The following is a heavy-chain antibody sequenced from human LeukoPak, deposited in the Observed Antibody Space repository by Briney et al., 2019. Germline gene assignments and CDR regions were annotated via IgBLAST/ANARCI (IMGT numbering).Heavy chain of an antibody. D-gene: IGHD4-17*01. CDR3: ARQGVTTDAFDI. J-gene: IGHJ3*02. V-gene: IGHV4-59*08. Sequence: PSETLSLTCTVTGGSISSYYWSWIRQPPGKGLEWIGYIYYSGSTNYNPSLKSRVTISVDTSKNQFSLKLSSVTAADTAVYYCARQGVTTDAFDIWGQGTMVTVSS. CDR2: IYYSGST. CDR1: GGSISSYY.